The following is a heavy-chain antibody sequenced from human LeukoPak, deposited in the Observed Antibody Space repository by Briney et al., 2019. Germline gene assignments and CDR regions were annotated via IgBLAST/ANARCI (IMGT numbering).Heavy chain of an antibody. D-gene: IGHD1-26*01. V-gene: IGHV1-2*02. CDR1: GYTFTGYY. CDR2: INPNSGGT. Sequence: GASVKVSCKASGYTFTGYYMHWVRQSPGQGLEWMGWINPNSGGTNYAQKFQGRVTMTRDTSISTAYMELSRLRSDDTAVYSCARDKGKYSGSYPLDYWGQGTLVTVSS. J-gene: IGHJ4*02. CDR3: ARDKGKYSGSYPLDY.